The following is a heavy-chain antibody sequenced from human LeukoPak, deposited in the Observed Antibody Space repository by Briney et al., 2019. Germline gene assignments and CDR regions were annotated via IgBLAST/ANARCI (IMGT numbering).Heavy chain of an antibody. V-gene: IGHV3-30-3*01. CDR2: ISYDGSNK. D-gene: IGHD2-15*01. J-gene: IGHJ4*02. Sequence: TGGSLRLSCAASGFTFSSYAMHWVRQAPGKGLEWVAVISYDGSNKYYADSVKGRFTISRDNSKNTLYLQMNSLRAGDTAVYYCARDSCSGGSCYLDYWGQGTLVTVSS. CDR3: ARDSCSGGSCYLDY. CDR1: GFTFSSYA.